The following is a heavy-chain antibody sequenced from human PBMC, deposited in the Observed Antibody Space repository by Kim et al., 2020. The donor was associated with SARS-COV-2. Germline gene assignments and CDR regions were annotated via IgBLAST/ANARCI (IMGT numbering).Heavy chain of an antibody. CDR1: GGSFSGYY. CDR3: ARSGYSSSWPLDY. CDR2: INHSGST. D-gene: IGHD6-13*01. V-gene: IGHV4-34*01. J-gene: IGHJ4*02. Sequence: SETLSLTCAVYGGSFSGYYWSWISQPPGKGLEWIGEINHSGSTNYNPSLKSRVTISVDTSKNQFSLKLSSVTAADTAVYYCARSGYSSSWPLDYWGQGTLVTVSS.